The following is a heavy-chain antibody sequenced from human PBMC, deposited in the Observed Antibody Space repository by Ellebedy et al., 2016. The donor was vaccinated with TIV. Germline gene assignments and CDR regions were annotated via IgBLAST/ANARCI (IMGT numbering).Heavy chain of an antibody. CDR2: ISSSSSTI. CDR1: GFTFSSYS. V-gene: IGHV3-48*04. Sequence: GGSLRLSXAASGFTFSSYSMNWVRQAPGKGLEWVSYISSSSSTIYYADSVKGRFTISRDNAKNSLYLQMNSLRAEDTAVYYCARADYVPYYGMDVWGQGTTVTVSS. D-gene: IGHD3-16*01. CDR3: ARADYVPYYGMDV. J-gene: IGHJ6*02.